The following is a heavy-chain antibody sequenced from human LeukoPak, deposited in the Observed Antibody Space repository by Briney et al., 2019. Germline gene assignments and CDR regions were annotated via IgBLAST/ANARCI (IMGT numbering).Heavy chain of an antibody. D-gene: IGHD3-10*01. CDR2: INPNSGDT. J-gene: IGHJ4*02. Sequence: ASVKVSCKASGYTFTGYYMHWVRQAPGQGLEWMGWINPNSGDTSFAQNFQGRVTMTRVTSISTTYMEMSSLRSDDTAVFYCARQGSGSYKLDYWGQGALVTVSS. CDR1: GYTFTGYY. V-gene: IGHV1-2*02. CDR3: ARQGSGSYKLDY.